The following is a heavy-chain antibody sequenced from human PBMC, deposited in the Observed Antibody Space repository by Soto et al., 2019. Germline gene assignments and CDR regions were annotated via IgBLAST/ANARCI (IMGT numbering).Heavy chain of an antibody. CDR1: GGSISSSSYY. D-gene: IGHD3-22*01. Sequence: PSESLSLTCTVSGGSISSSSYYWGWIRQPPGKGLEWIGSIYYSGSTYYNPSLKSRVTISVDTSKNQFSLTLSSVTAADTAVYYCASEKDSRGYESSDWFDPWGQGTLVTVSS. V-gene: IGHV4-39*01. J-gene: IGHJ5*02. CDR2: IYYSGST. CDR3: ASEKDSRGYESSDWFDP.